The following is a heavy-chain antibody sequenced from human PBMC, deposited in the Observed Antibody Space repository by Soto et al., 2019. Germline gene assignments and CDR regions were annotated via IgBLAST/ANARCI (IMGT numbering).Heavy chain of an antibody. D-gene: IGHD1-26*01. J-gene: IGHJ4*02. CDR1: GKSLSGYY. CDR2: INHSGNT. V-gene: IGHV4-34*01. CDR3: ARHHVRGRTIAGAAEF. Sequence: SLTCAVYGKSLSGYYWIWIRQPPGKALEWIWEINHSGNTNYNPSLKSRVTISVDTSKNQLFLNLSSVTAADTAMYYCARHHVRGRTIAGAAEFWGQGTLVTVSS.